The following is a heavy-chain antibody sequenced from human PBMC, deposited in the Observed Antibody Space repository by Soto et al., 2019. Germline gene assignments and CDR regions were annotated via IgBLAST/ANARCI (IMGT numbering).Heavy chain of an antibody. CDR2: IRPGGDST. J-gene: IGHJ4*02. CDR1: GFRFRTRA. V-gene: IGHV3-23*01. Sequence: PGGSLRLSCAASGFRFRTRAMSWVRQAPGKGLEWVASIRPGGDSTYYADSVKGRFTVSRDNSKNTVYLQMDSLGAEDTAVYYCVRWDGYGDSWGQGTLVTVSS. CDR3: VRWDGYGDS. D-gene: IGHD5-12*01.